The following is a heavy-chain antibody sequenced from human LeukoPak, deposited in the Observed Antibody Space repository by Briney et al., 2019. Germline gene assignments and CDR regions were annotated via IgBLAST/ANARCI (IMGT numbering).Heavy chain of an antibody. J-gene: IGHJ4*02. CDR1: GGTFSSYA. CDR2: IIPIFGTA. Sequence: SVKVSCKASGGTFSSYAISWVRQAPGQGLEWMGGIIPIFGTANYAQKFQGRVTITRDTSASTAYMELSSLRSEDTAVYYCARDGLYYDYVDYWGQGTLVTVSS. V-gene: IGHV1-69*05. D-gene: IGHD3-10*01. CDR3: ARDGLYYDYVDY.